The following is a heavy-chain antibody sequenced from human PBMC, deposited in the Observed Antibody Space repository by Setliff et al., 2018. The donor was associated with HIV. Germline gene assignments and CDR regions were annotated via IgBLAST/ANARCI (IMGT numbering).Heavy chain of an antibody. CDR3: ARGGGYNFWSGYSHYFYMDV. Sequence: KPSETLSLTCTVSGGSISSSTYYWGWIRQPPGKGLEWIGSIYFSGSAHYNPSLKSRVTISVDTSKNQFSLKLSSVTAADTAVYYCARGGGYNFWSGYSHYFYMDVWGKGTTVTVSS. J-gene: IGHJ6*03. D-gene: IGHD3-3*01. CDR2: IYFSGSA. CDR1: GGSISSSTYY. V-gene: IGHV4-39*07.